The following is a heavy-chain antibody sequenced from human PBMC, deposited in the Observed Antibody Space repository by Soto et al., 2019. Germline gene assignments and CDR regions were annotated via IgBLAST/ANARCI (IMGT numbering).Heavy chain of an antibody. CDR2: ISAYNGNT. CDR3: ARVPGYNDSSGYWWFDP. V-gene: IGHV1-18*04. J-gene: IGHJ5*02. Sequence: ASVKVSGKASGYTFTNYGISWVGQAPGQGREWMGWISAYNGNTNYAQKLQGRVTMTTDTSTSTAYMELRSLRSDDTAVYYCARVPGYNDSSGYWWFDPWRQGTLVTVAS. CDR1: GYTFTNYG. D-gene: IGHD3-22*01.